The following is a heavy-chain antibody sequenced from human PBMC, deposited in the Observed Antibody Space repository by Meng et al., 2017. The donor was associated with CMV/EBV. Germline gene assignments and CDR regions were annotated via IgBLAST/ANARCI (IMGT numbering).Heavy chain of an antibody. Sequence: GESLKISCAASGFTFSSYAMHWVRQAPGKGLEWVAVISYDGSNKYYADSVKGRFTISRDNSKNTLYLQMNSLRAEDTAVYYCARLYSVTYFSYYGMDVWGQGTTVTVSS. CDR1: GFTFSSYA. D-gene: IGHD4-23*01. CDR2: ISYDGSNK. CDR3: ARLYSVTYFSYYGMDV. V-gene: IGHV3-30-3*01. J-gene: IGHJ6*02.